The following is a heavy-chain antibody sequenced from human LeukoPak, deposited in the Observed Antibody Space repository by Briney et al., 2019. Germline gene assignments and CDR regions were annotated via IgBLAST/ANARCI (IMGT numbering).Heavy chain of an antibody. CDR3: ARWAYSSSWPNAIDI. D-gene: IGHD6-13*01. J-gene: IGHJ3*02. V-gene: IGHV4-59*01. Sequence: SETLSLTCTVSGGSISSYYWSWIRQPPGKGLEWIGYIYYTGSTNYNPSLKSRVTISVDTSKNQFSLNLSSVTAADTAVYFCARWAYSSSWPNAIDIWGQGTMVTVSS. CDR2: IYYTGST. CDR1: GGSISSYY.